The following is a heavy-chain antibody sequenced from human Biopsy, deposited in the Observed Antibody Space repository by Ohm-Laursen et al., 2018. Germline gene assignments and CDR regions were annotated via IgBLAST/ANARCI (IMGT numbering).Heavy chain of an antibody. CDR2: ISETSSHI. J-gene: IGHJ4*02. V-gene: IGHV3-21*01. CDR1: GFSVSSYD. Sequence: GSLRLSCTASGFSVSSYDMNWVRQAPGKGLEWISYISETSSHIYDADSVRGRFTVAGDIAKNSLYLQLNSLRVEDTAVYYCARDSSRRAREGGMDVWGQGTLVIVSS. CDR3: ARDSSRRAREGGMDV. D-gene: IGHD6-6*01.